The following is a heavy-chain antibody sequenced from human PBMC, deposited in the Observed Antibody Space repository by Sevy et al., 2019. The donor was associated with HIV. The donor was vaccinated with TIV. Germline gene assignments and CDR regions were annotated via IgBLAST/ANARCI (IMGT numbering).Heavy chain of an antibody. CDR3: ARMERRDFWFDP. Sequence: SETLSLTCTVSGGSISSYYWSWIRQPPGKGLEWIGYIYYSGSTNYNPSLKSRVTISVDTSKNQFSLKLSSVTAADTAVYYCARMERRDFWFDPWGQGTLVTVSS. CDR1: GGSISSYY. V-gene: IGHV4-59*13. CDR2: IYYSGST. J-gene: IGHJ5*02. D-gene: IGHD1-26*01.